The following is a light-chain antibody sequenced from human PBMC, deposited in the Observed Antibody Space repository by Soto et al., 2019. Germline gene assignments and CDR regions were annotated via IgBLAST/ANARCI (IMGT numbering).Light chain of an antibody. Sequence: QSALTQPASVSGSPGQSITISCTGTSSDVGGYNYVSWYQQHPGKAPKLMIYDVSHRPSGVSNRFSGSKSGNTASLNISGLQAEDEADYYCSSYTSSSTLVVFGGGTKVTVL. CDR2: DVS. J-gene: IGLJ2*01. CDR3: SSYTSSSTLVV. CDR1: SSDVGGYNY. V-gene: IGLV2-14*01.